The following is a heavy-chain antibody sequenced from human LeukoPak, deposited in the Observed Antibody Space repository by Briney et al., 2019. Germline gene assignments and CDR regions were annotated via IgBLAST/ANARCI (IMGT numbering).Heavy chain of an antibody. CDR2: IYYSGST. CDR3: ATHSYGPFDY. J-gene: IGHJ4*02. D-gene: IGHD5-18*01. Sequence: PSETLSLTCTVSGGSISSYYWSWIRQPPGKGLEWIGYIYYSGSTNYNPSLKSRVTISVDTSKNQFSLKLSSVTAADTAVYYYATHSYGPFDYWGQGTLVTVSS. V-gene: IGHV4-59*01. CDR1: GGSISSYY.